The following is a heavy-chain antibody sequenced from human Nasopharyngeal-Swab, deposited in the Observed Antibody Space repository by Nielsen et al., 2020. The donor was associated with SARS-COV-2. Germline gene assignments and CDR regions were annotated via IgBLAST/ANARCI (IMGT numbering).Heavy chain of an antibody. D-gene: IGHD3-10*01. V-gene: IGHV3-48*02. CDR2: ISRSSSSI. J-gene: IGHJ3*02. CDR3: ARDRWPGSYNDLDAFDI. Sequence: GESLKISCATSGFSFSNYDMNWVRQAPGKGMEWVSYISRSSSSIYYADSVEGRFTISRDNAKNSLYLQMNSLRDEDTAVYYCARDRWPGSYNDLDAFDIWGQGTKVTVSS. CDR1: GFSFSNYD.